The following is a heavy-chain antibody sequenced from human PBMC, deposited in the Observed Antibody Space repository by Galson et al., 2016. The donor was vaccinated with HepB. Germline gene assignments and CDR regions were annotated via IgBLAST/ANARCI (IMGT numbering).Heavy chain of an antibody. J-gene: IGHJ4*02. V-gene: IGHV3-30*04. D-gene: IGHD3-22*01. Sequence: SLRLSCAASGFTFSMSSMHWVRQAPGKGLEWVTLISSDGSNKFYADSVKGRFTISRDNSKNTLYLEMSSLRADDTAVYYCARAGDNRGYYSYSFDFWGQGTLVTVSS. CDR1: GFTFSMSS. CDR3: ARAGDNRGYYSYSFDF. CDR2: ISSDGSNK.